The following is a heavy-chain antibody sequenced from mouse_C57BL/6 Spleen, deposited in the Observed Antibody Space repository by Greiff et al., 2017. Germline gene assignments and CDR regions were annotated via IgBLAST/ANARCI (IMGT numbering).Heavy chain of an antibody. CDR3: ARDTGDGYSYYFDY. CDR1: GFTFSSYA. D-gene: IGHD2-3*01. V-gene: IGHV5-4*01. CDR2: ISDGGSYT. Sequence: EVNLVESGGGLVKPGGSLKLSCAASGFTFSSYAMSWVRQTPEKRLEWVATISDGGSYTYYPDNVKGRFTISRDNAKNNLYLQMSHLKSEDTAMYYCARDTGDGYSYYFDYWGQGTTLTVSS. J-gene: IGHJ2*01.